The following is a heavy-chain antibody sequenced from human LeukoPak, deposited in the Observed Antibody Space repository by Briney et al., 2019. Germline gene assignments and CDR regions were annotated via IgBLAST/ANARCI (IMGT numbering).Heavy chain of an antibody. Sequence: ASVKVSCKASGYTFTGYYMHWVRQAPGQGLEWMGWINPNSGGTNYTQKFQGRVTMTRDTSISTAYMELSRLRSDDTAVYYCARSCTNGVCLDCWGQGTLVTVSS. CDR1: GYTFTGYY. J-gene: IGHJ4*02. D-gene: IGHD2-8*01. CDR2: INPNSGGT. CDR3: ARSCTNGVCLDC. V-gene: IGHV1-2*02.